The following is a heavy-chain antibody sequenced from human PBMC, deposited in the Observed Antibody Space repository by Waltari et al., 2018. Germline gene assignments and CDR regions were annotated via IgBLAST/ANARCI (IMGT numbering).Heavy chain of an antibody. V-gene: IGHV4-34*01. CDR1: GGSFSGYY. CDR2: INHSGST. D-gene: IGHD6-13*01. Sequence: VQLQQWGAGLLKPSETLSLTCAVYGGSFSGYYWSWIRQPPGKGLEWSGEINHSGSTNYNPSLKSRVTISVDTSKNQFSLKLGSVTAADTAVYYCARNSRYSSSSKRYYYYMDAWGKGTTVTVSS. CDR3: ARNSRYSSSSKRYYYYMDA. J-gene: IGHJ6*03.